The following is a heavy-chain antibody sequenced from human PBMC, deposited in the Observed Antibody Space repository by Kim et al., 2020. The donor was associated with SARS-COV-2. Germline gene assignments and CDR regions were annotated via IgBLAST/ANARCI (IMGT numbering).Heavy chain of an antibody. Sequence: SVKGRFSISRDNSTNTAYLQMNSLRTEDTAVYYCTSDGETSRTGKDAFDIWGRGTKVTVSS. CDR3: TSDGETSRTGKDAFDI. D-gene: IGHD1-1*01. J-gene: IGHJ3*02. V-gene: IGHV3-73*01.